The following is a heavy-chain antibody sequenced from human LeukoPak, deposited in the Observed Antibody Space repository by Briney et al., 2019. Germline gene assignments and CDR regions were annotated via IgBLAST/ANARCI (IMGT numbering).Heavy chain of an antibody. CDR3: ARSGGYGDYYAFDI. D-gene: IGHD4-17*01. Sequence: SETLSLTCTVSGGSISSGSYYWGWIRQPPGKGLEWIGSIYYSGSTNYNPSLKSRVTISLDTSKNQFSLKLSSVTAADTAVYYCARSGGYGDYYAFDIWGQGTMVTVSS. CDR2: IYYSGST. CDR1: GGSISSGSYY. V-gene: IGHV4-39*07. J-gene: IGHJ3*02.